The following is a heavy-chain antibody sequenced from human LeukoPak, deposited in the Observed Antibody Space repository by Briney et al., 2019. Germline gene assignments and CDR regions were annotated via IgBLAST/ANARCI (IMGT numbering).Heavy chain of an antibody. J-gene: IGHJ4*02. D-gene: IGHD2-2*01. V-gene: IGHV1-18*01. CDR3: VRIYCSTTTCYPDY. Sequence: GASVKVSCKASGYTFTSYGISWVRQAPGQGLEWMGWISAYNGNTNYAQKFQGRVTMTRDTSISTAYMELSRLRSDDTAVYYCVRIYCSTTTCYPDYWGQGTLVTVSS. CDR2: ISAYNGNT. CDR1: GYTFTSYG.